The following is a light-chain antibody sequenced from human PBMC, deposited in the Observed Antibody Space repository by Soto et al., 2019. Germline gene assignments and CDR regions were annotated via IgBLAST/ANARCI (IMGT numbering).Light chain of an antibody. CDR2: GAS. CDR3: QQSGTSPIT. CDR1: QSVSSNY. V-gene: IGKV3-20*01. Sequence: EIVLTQSPGTLSLSPGERATLSCRASQSVSSNYLAWYQQKPVRAPRLLIYGASSRDTGIPDRFSGSGSGTDFTLTISRLEPDDFAVYYRQQSGTSPITSGQGTRLGIK. J-gene: IGKJ5*01.